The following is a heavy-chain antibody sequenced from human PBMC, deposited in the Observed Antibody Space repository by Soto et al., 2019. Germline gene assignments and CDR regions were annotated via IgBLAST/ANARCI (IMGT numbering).Heavy chain of an antibody. CDR3: GREANYYYDSSATDAFDI. D-gene: IGHD3-22*01. CDR1: GGTFSSYA. Sequence: QVQLVQSGAEVKKPGSSVKVSCKASGGTFSSYAISWVRQAPGQGLEWMGGIIPIFGTANYAQKFQGRVTITADESTSSAYMELGSLRSEDTAVYYCGREANYYYDSSATDAFDIWGQGTMVTVSS. CDR2: IIPIFGTA. J-gene: IGHJ3*02. V-gene: IGHV1-69*01.